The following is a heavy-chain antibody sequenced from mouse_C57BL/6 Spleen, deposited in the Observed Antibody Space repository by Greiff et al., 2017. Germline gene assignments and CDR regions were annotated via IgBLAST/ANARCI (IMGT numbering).Heavy chain of an antibody. J-gene: IGHJ2*01. CDR2: INYDGSST. CDR3: ARVRGYPGYFDY. CDR1: GFTFSDYY. Sequence: EVKLVESEGGLVQPGSSMKLSCTASGFTFSDYYMAWVRQVPEKGLEWVANINYDGSSTYYLDSLKSRFIISRDNAKNILYLQMSSLKSEDTATYYCARVRGYPGYFDYWGQGTTLTVSS. V-gene: IGHV5-16*01.